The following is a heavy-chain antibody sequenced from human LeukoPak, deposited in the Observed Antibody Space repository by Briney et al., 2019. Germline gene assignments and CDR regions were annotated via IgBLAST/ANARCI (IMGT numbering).Heavy chain of an antibody. V-gene: IGHV1-69*04. Sequence: EASVNVSCTASGGTFSSYAISWVRQAPGQGLEWMGRIIPILGIANYAQKFQGRVTITADKSTSTAYMELSSLRSEDTAVYYCARSHHGGNSGWFDPWGQGTLVTVSS. J-gene: IGHJ5*02. CDR2: IIPILGIA. CDR1: GGTFSSYA. CDR3: ARSHHGGNSGWFDP. D-gene: IGHD2-21*02.